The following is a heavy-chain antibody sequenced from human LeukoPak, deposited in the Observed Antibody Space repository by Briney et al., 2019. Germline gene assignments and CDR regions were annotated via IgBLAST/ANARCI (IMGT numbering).Heavy chain of an antibody. CDR1: GFTFSSYW. D-gene: IGHD1-1*01. J-gene: IGHJ4*02. V-gene: IGHV3-7*01. CDR2: IKEDGSEK. CDR3: ARDRTGNDY. Sequence: PGGSLRLSCAASGFTFSSYWMSWIRQAPGKGLEGVANIKEDGSEKYYVDSVRGRFTISRDNAKNSLSLQMNSLRAEDTAVYYCARDRTGNDYWGQGALVTVSS.